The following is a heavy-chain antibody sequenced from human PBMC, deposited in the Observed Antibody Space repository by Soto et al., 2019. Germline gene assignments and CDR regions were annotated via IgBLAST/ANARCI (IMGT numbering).Heavy chain of an antibody. CDR2: IFSNNER. CDR3: ARLVADSSWYYYGLDV. D-gene: IGHD3-10*01. CDR1: GFSLTTGRMG. J-gene: IGHJ6*02. V-gene: IGHV2-26*03. Sequence: QVTLKESGPVLVKATETLTLTCSISGFSLTTGRMGVSWIRQPPGKALEWLAHIFSNNERSYTTSLQNRLSTSADNSKRQVVLTMTDVGSVDTATYFCARLVADSSWYYYGLDVWGQGASVTVS.